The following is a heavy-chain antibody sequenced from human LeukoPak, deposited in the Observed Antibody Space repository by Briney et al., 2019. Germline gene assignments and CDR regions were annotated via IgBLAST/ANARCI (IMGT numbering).Heavy chain of an antibody. CDR3: ARDRGSSWFSYYFDY. CDR1: GGSISSGSYY. V-gene: IGHV4-61*02. CDR2: IYTSGST. Sequence: PSETLSLTCTVSGGSISSGSYYWSWIRQPAGKGLEWIGRIYTSGSTNYNPSLKSRVTISVDTSKNQFSLKLSSVTAADTAVYYCARDRGSSWFSYYFDYWGQGTLVTVSS. J-gene: IGHJ4*02. D-gene: IGHD6-13*01.